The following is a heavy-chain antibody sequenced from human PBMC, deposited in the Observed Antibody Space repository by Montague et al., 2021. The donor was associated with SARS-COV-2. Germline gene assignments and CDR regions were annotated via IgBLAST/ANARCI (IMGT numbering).Heavy chain of an antibody. CDR3: ARRSRVVTAICALRTSRTSWFDP. D-gene: IGHD2-21*02. Sequence: SETLSLTCTVSGYSITNAYCWGWLRQPAGEGLWWIGNICNGGSTXYTPSLKRRATISVASSNHQFSLQLTSVTAADTAVYYCARRSRVVTAICALRTSRTSWFDPWGQGTLVTVSS. CDR2: ICNGGST. CDR1: GYSITNAYC. V-gene: IGHV4-38-2*02. J-gene: IGHJ5*02.